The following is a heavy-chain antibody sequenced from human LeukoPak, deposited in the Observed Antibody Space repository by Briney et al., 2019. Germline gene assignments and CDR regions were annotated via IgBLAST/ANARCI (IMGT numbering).Heavy chain of an antibody. J-gene: IGHJ4*02. D-gene: IGHD4-23*01. CDR3: AKDWATVVTPKGYYFDS. CDR1: GFSFNNYA. Sequence: GGSLRLSCAASGFSFNNYAMSWVRQAPGKGLEWVSAISTTGGSTYYADSVKGRFTVSRDNSKNTLSLQMDSLRVEDTAIYYCAKDWATVVTPKGYYFDSWGQGTLVTVSS. V-gene: IGHV3-23*01. CDR2: ISTTGGST.